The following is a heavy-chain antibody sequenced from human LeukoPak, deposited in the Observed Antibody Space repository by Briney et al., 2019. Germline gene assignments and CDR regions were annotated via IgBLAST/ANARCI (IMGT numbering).Heavy chain of an antibody. CDR1: GFTFSSYT. J-gene: IGHJ4*02. CDR3: ASSVVNGY. D-gene: IGHD4-23*01. V-gene: IGHV3-21*01. Sequence: GGSLRLSCAASGFTFSSYTMNWARQARGKGLQWVSSISSSSSLIYYADSVKGRFTISRDNAGNSLYLQMNSLRVEGTAVYYCASSVVNGYWGQGTLVTVSS. CDR2: ISSSSSLI.